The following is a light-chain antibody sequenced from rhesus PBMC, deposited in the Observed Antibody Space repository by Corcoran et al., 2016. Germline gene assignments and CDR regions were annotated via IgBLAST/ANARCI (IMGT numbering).Light chain of an antibody. CDR3: QQHNSYPLT. V-gene: IGKV1-25*01. CDR1: QGISSY. CDR2: KAS. J-gene: IGKJ4*01. Sequence: DIQMTQSPSSLSASVGDTVTITCRASQGISSYLAWSQQKPGKAPKLLIYKASTLQSGVPSRFSGSGAGTDFTLTISSLQPEHFATYSCQQHNSYPLTFRGGTKVEIK.